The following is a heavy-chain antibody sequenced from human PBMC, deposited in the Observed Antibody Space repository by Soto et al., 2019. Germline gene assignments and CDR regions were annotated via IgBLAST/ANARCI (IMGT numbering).Heavy chain of an antibody. Sequence: ASVKVSCKASGYTFTGYYMHWVRQAPGQGLEWMGWINPNSGGTNYAQKFQGWVTMTRDTSISTAYMELSRLRSDDMAVYYCARDGKADYDFWSGYYPYYYMDVWGKGTTVPVSS. CDR2: INPNSGGT. V-gene: IGHV1-2*04. CDR1: GYTFTGYY. CDR3: ARDGKADYDFWSGYYPYYYMDV. D-gene: IGHD3-3*01. J-gene: IGHJ6*03.